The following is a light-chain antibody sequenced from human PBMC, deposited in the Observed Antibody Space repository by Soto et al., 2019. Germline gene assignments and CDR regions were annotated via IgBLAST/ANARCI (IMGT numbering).Light chain of an antibody. J-gene: IGLJ2*01. CDR2: DVS. CDR1: SSDVGGYNY. V-gene: IGLV2-11*01. Sequence: QSALTQPRSVSGSPGQSVTISCTGTSSDVGGYNYVSWYQQHPGKAPKLMIYDVSKRPSGVPDRFSGSKSANTASLTISGLQAEDEADYYCCSYAGTYKGVFGGGTKLTVL. CDR3: CSYAGTYKGV.